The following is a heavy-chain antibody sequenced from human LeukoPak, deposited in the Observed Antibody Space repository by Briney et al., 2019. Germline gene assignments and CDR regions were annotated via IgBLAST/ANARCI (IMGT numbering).Heavy chain of an antibody. CDR2: LYSGGNT. V-gene: IGHV3-66*01. D-gene: IGHD1-26*01. CDR1: GLTVSNNY. J-gene: IGHJ4*02. Sequence: PGGSLRLSCAASGLTVSNNYMTWVRQAPGKGLEWVSGLYSGGNTYYADSVTGRFTISRDNSKNILYLQMNSLRADDTAVYYCATEFVMGAIDSWGQGSLVGVSS. CDR3: ATEFVMGAIDS.